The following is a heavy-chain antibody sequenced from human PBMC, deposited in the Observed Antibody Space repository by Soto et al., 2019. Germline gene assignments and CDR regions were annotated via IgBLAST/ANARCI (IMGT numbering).Heavy chain of an antibody. V-gene: IGHV1-69*06. Sequence: QVQLVQSGAEVKKPGSSVKVSCKTSGGTFSTYSIVWVRQAPGEGLKWMGGIIPIFGTANYAQKFQDRVTITADKSTNTAFMELSSLKSEDTAMYYCASSSGNNYGVGTNYYFDYWGQGTLVTVSS. CDR1: GGTFSTYS. J-gene: IGHJ4*02. D-gene: IGHD1-26*01. CDR2: IIPIFGTA. CDR3: ASSSGNNYGVGTNYYFDY.